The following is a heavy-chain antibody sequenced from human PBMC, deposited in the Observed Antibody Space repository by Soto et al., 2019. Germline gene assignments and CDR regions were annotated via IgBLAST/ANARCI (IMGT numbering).Heavy chain of an antibody. V-gene: IGHV4-39*01. CDR1: GDSISSDTNY. J-gene: IGHJ4*02. CDR2: IYSSGST. D-gene: IGHD4-17*01. Sequence: QLQLQESGPGLVKPSETLSLTCTVSGDSISSDTNYWGWIRQPPGKGLEWIASIYSSGSTYFNPSLKNRVTISAVTSKSQLSLKLTSVTAADTAVYYCATRDSVTSYYFDIWGQGILVTVSS. CDR3: ATRDSVTSYYFDI.